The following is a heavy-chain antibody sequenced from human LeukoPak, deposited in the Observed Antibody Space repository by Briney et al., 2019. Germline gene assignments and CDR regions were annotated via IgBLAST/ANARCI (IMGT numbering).Heavy chain of an antibody. CDR2: IYTSGST. CDR1: GGSISSYY. Sequence: SETLSLTCTVSGGSISSYYWSWIRQPAGKGLEWIGRIYTSGSTNYNPSLKSRVTMSVDTSKNQFSLKLSSVTAADTAVYYCARESLRYSSSWIPYNWFDPWGQGTPVTVSS. D-gene: IGHD6-6*01. J-gene: IGHJ5*02. V-gene: IGHV4-4*07. CDR3: ARESLRYSSSWIPYNWFDP.